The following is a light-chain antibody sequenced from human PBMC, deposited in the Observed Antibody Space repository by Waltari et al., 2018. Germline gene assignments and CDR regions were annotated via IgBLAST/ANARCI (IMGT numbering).Light chain of an antibody. CDR3: QKYVSLPAT. CDR2: DAS. Sequence: IVLTQSPGTLSLSPGERANLPCRASQSVSKYLACYQQKPGQATMLLIYDASTRATGIPDRFSGSGSGTDFSLTISRLEPEDFAVYYCQKYVSLPATFGQGTKVEIK. J-gene: IGKJ1*01. CDR1: QSVSKY. V-gene: IGKV3-20*01.